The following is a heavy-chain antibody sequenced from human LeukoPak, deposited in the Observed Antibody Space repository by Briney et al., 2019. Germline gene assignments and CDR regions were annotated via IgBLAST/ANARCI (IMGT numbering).Heavy chain of an antibody. J-gene: IGHJ5*02. D-gene: IGHD1-26*01. Sequence: KTSETLSLTCTVSGGSISSYYWSWIRQPAGKGLEWIGRIYASGSTNYNPSLKSRVTMSVDTSKSQFSLKLISVTAADTAVYYCARDPRGIVGANHNWFDPWGQGTLVTVS. V-gene: IGHV4-4*07. CDR1: GGSISSYY. CDR2: IYASGST. CDR3: ARDPRGIVGANHNWFDP.